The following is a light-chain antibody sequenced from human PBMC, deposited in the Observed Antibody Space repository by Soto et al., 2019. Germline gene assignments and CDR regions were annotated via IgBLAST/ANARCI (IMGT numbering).Light chain of an antibody. CDR1: NIGSKG. Sequence: SYELTQPPSVSVAPGKTARITCGGNNIGSKGVHWYQQKPGQAPVLVIYYDSDRPSGIPERFSGSNSGNTATLTISRVEAVDEADYYCQVWDSSSDHVVFGGGTKVTVL. CDR2: YDS. J-gene: IGLJ2*01. V-gene: IGLV3-21*04. CDR3: QVWDSSSDHVV.